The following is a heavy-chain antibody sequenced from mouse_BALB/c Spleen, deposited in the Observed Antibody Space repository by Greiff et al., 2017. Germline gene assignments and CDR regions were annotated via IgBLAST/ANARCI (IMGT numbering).Heavy chain of an antibody. CDR3: NACTTATAY. J-gene: IGHJ3*01. V-gene: IGHV14-4*02. CDR1: GFNIKDYY. Sequence: VQLQQSGAELVRSGASVKLSCTASGFNIKDYYMHWVKQRPEQGLEWIGWIDPENGDTEYAPKFQGKATMTADTSSNTAYLQLSSLTSEDTAVYYCNACTTATAYWGQGTLVTVSA. D-gene: IGHD1-2*01. CDR2: IDPENGDT.